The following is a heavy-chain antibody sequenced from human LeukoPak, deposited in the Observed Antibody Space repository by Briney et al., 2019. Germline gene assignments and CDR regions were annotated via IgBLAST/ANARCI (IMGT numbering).Heavy chain of an antibody. CDR2: IHYSGST. D-gene: IGHD3-10*01. CDR1: GGSISSYY. Sequence: PSETLSLTCTVSGGSISSYYWSWIRQPPGKGLEWIGYIHYSGSTHYNPSLKSRVTISVDTSKNQFSLKLSSVTAAETAVYYCARGRGYYGSGSYRIYYFDYWGQGTLVTVSS. CDR3: ARGRGYYGSGSYRIYYFDY. V-gene: IGHV4-59*12. J-gene: IGHJ4*02.